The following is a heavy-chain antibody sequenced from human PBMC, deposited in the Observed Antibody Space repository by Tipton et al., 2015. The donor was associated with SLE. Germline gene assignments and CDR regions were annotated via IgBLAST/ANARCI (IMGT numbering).Heavy chain of an antibody. Sequence: SSHWWGWVRQAPGKGLEWLANIKEDGSDKNYVDSVKGRLTVSRDNAKNALYLQMSSLTAEDTAMYFCARETTSGAFDIWGQGTLVTVSS. V-gene: IGHV3-7*01. CDR3: ARETTSGAFDI. CDR2: IKEDGSDK. J-gene: IGHJ3*02. D-gene: IGHD4-11*01. CDR1: SSHW.